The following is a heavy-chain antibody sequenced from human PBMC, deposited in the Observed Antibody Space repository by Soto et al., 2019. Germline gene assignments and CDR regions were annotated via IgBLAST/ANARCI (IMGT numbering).Heavy chain of an antibody. CDR3: ARYLIRSWPRGYGMDV. Sequence: GGSLRLSCAASGFTFSSSAMSWVRQAPGKRLEWVSAISGSGGSPYYADSVKGRFTISRDNSKKTLYLQMNSLRAEDTAVYYCARYLIRSWPRGYGMDVWGQGTTVTVSS. D-gene: IGHD6-13*01. J-gene: IGHJ6*02. CDR2: ISGSGGSP. CDR1: GFTFSSSA. V-gene: IGHV3-23*01.